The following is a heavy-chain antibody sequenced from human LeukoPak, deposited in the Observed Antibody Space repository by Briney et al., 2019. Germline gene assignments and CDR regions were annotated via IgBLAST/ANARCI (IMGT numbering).Heavy chain of an antibody. CDR3: AKGPNFGSWRALDY. J-gene: IGHJ4*02. CDR1: EFTFGDYD. Sequence: GGSLTLSCAASEFTFGDYDMSWVRQTLGKGLEWVSSISGDGLGTWYADSVRGRFIISRDKSRNTLYLQLNSLRPDDTAVCYCAKGPNFGSWRALDYWGQGSLVTVSS. D-gene: IGHD3-10*01. V-gene: IGHV3-23*01. CDR2: ISGDGLGT.